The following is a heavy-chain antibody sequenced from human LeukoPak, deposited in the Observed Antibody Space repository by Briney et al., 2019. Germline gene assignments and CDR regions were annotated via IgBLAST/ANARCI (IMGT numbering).Heavy chain of an antibody. D-gene: IGHD1-14*01. CDR2: ISYDGSNK. CDR1: GFTFSSYG. Sequence: GGSLRLSCAASGFTFSSYGMHWVRQAPGKGLEWVAVISYDGSNKYYADSVKGRFTISRDNSKNTLYLQMNSLRAEDTAVYYCAKDAGHFSGAHWYFDLWGRGTLVTVSS. CDR3: AKDAGHFSGAHWYFDL. V-gene: IGHV3-30*18. J-gene: IGHJ2*01.